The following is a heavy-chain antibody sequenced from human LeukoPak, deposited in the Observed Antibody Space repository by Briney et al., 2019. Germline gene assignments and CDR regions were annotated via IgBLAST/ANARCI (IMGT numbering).Heavy chain of an antibody. V-gene: IGHV3-23*01. Sequence: PGGSLRLSCAASGFTFSSYAMSWVRQAPGKGLEWVSGISGSGGSTYYADSVKGRFTISRANSKNTLYLQMNSLRAEDTAVYSCAKDHERIAAAVLLGWGHGTLVTVSS. CDR2: ISGSGGST. D-gene: IGHD6-13*01. CDR1: GFTFSSYA. J-gene: IGHJ4*01. CDR3: AKDHERIAAAVLLG.